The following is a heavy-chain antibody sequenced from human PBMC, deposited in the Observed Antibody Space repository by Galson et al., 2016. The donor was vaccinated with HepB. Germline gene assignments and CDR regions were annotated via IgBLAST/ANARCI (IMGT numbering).Heavy chain of an antibody. D-gene: IGHD5/OR15-5a*01. CDR2: ISGSGGRT. CDR1: GFTFNTYG. J-gene: IGHJ6*02. V-gene: IGHV3-23*01. CDR3: AKQSTSWISLHGLDV. Sequence: SLRLSCAASGFTFNTYGMTWVRQAPGKGLEWVSEISGSGGRTAYADSVKGRFTISRDNSKNTLYLQMNSLRDKDTAAYYCAKQSTSWISLHGLDVWGQGATVTVS.